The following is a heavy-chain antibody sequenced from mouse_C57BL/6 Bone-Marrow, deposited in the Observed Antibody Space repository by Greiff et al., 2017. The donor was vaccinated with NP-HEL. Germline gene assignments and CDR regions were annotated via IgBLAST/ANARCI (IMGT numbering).Heavy chain of an antibody. V-gene: IGHV1-54*01. CDR3: ARDGAHYGSSYLWYFDV. J-gene: IGHJ1*03. CDR2: INPGSGGT. Sequence: VQLQQSGAELVRPGTSVKVSCKASGYAFTNYLIEWVKQRPGQGLEWIGVINPGSGGTNYNEKFKGKATLTADKSSSTAYMQLSSLTSEDSAVYFCARDGAHYGSSYLWYFDVWGTGTTVTVSS. D-gene: IGHD1-1*01. CDR1: GYAFTNYL.